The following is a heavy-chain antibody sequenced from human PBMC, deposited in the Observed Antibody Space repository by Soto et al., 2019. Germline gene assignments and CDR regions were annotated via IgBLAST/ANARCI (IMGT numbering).Heavy chain of an antibody. CDR1: GGSFSDYS. Sequence: SETLSLTCAVYGGSFSDYSWTWIRQPPGKGLEWIGEINHSGSTNYKLSLKGRVTISVDTSKNQFSLKLSSVTAADTAVYYCARESNYHMDVWGKGTTVTVSS. J-gene: IGHJ6*03. CDR2: INHSGST. CDR3: ARESNYHMDV. V-gene: IGHV4-34*01.